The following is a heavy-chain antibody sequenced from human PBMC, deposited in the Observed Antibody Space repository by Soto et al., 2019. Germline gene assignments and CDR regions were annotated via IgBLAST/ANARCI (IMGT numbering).Heavy chain of an antibody. Sequence: EVQLLESGGGLVQPGGSLRLSCAASGLTFNIYAMTWVRQAPGKRLEWVSTTGATGRTTYYADSVKGRFTVSRDNSKNTLDLHMSSLRAEDTAVYYCATVHNTSRSFDYWGQGTLVTVSS. V-gene: IGHV3-23*01. J-gene: IGHJ4*02. CDR1: GLTFNIYA. CDR2: TGATGRTT. CDR3: ATVHNTSRSFDY. D-gene: IGHD1-20*01.